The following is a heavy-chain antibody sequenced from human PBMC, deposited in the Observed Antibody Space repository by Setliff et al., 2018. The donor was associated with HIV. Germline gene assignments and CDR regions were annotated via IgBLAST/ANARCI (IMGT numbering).Heavy chain of an antibody. CDR3: ARDQKGYIYGYFDS. D-gene: IGHD5-18*01. Sequence: SEPLSLTCTSSGDSISGYYWSWIRQPAGKGLEWIGRMHTSGNTNYTPSLKSRVTISVGTSKNQFSLRLSSVTAADTAVYYCARDQKGYIYGYFDSWGQGTLVTVSS. CDR2: MHTSGNT. CDR1: GDSISGYY. J-gene: IGHJ4*02. V-gene: IGHV4-4*07.